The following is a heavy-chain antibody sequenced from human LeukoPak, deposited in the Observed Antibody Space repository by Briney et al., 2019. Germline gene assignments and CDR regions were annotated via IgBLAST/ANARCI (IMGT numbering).Heavy chain of an antibody. CDR1: GFTFSSYG. J-gene: IGHJ5*02. V-gene: IGHV3-7*01. CDR3: ARGGRRFDP. CDR2: IKNDGSEK. D-gene: IGHD3-10*01. Sequence: GGSLRLSCAASGFTFSSYGMHWVRQAPGKGLEWVANIKNDGSEKRYVDSVKGRFTISRDNADNLLYLQMNSLRVEDTAVYYCARGGRRFDPWGQGTLVTVSS.